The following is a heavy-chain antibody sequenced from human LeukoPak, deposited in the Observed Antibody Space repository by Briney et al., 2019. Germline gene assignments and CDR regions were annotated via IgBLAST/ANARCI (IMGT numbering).Heavy chain of an antibody. CDR1: GGSISSYY. Sequence: SETLSLTCTVSGGSISSYYWSWIRQPPGKGLEWIGYIYYSGSTNYNPSLKSRVTISVDTSKNQFSLKLSSVTAADTAVYYCASHCSSTSCFLGPADAFDIWGQGTMVTVSS. V-gene: IGHV4-59*01. CDR3: ASHCSSTSCFLGPADAFDI. CDR2: IYYSGST. D-gene: IGHD2-2*01. J-gene: IGHJ3*02.